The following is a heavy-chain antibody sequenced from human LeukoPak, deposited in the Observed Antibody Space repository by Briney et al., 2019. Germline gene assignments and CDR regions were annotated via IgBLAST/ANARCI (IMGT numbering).Heavy chain of an antibody. Sequence: GGSLRLSCAASGFTFSSFWMHWVRQAPGKGLVWVSRVSDDGSTTTYADSVKGRFTISRDNSKNTLYVQLDRLRTEDTAVFYCATDLEAVSWLVPGFQHWGQGTLVTVSS. CDR2: VSDDGSTT. V-gene: IGHV3-74*03. J-gene: IGHJ1*01. D-gene: IGHD6-19*01. CDR3: ATDLEAVSWLVPGFQH. CDR1: GFTFSSFW.